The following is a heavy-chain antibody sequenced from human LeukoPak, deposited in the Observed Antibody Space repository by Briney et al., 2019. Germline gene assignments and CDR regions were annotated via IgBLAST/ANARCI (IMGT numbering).Heavy chain of an antibody. Sequence: GGSLRLSCAASGFTCSNYAMSWVRQAPGKGLEWVSAISGSGGSTYYADSVKGRFTISRDNSKNTLYLQMNSLRAEDTAVYYCAKDQGYYGSGSYWVLHYYYYYGMDVWGQGTTVTVSS. CDR1: GFTCSNYA. CDR2: ISGSGGST. D-gene: IGHD3-10*01. V-gene: IGHV3-23*01. CDR3: AKDQGYYGSGSYWVLHYYYYYGMDV. J-gene: IGHJ6*02.